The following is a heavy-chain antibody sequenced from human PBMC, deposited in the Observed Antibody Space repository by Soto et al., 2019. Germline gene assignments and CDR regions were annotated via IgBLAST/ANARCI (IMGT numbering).Heavy chain of an antibody. J-gene: IGHJ4*02. Sequence: VGSLRLSCAASGFTFNSYSMNWVRQAPGKGLEWVSSMSRSSRYMYYADSVKGRFTISRDNAKNSVYLQMNSLRAEDTAVYYCARDGGVAATLANYFDYWGQGTLVTVSS. CDR3: ARDGGVAATLANYFDY. CDR2: MSRSSRYM. CDR1: GFTFNSYS. D-gene: IGHD2-15*01. V-gene: IGHV3-21*01.